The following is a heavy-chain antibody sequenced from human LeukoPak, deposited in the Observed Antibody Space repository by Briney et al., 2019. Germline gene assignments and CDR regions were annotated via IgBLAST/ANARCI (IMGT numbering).Heavy chain of an antibody. J-gene: IGHJ4*02. Sequence: SETLSLPCAFSGRSISLSNYYWGWIRQPPGKGLEWIGSIYYRESTYYNPSLKSRVTISVDTSKNQFSLKLSSVTAADTAVYYCASMAFFDFWTGYWGQGTLVTVSS. CDR2: IYYREST. CDR3: ASMAFFDFWTGY. V-gene: IGHV4-39*01. CDR1: GRSISLSNYY. D-gene: IGHD3-3*01.